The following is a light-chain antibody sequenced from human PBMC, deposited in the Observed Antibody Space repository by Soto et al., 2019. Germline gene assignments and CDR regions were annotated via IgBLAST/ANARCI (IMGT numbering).Light chain of an antibody. CDR1: QSVSSN. V-gene: IGKV3-15*01. Sequence: EIVMTQSPATLSVSPGERATLSCRASQSVSSNLAWYQQKPGQAPRLLIYDASTRATGIPARFSGSGSGTGLTLTISSLQSEDLAVYYCQQYNNWPPITFGQGTRLEIK. CDR2: DAS. J-gene: IGKJ5*01. CDR3: QQYNNWPPIT.